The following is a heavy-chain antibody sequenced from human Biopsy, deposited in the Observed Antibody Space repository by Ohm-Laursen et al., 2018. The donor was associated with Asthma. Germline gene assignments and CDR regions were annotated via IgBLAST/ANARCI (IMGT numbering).Heavy chain of an antibody. J-gene: IGHJ4*02. Sequence: VASVKVSCKASGYTFISYAIHWVRQAPGQRLEWMGWINAGNGNTKYSQKLQGRVTMTTDTSTSTAYMELRSLRSDDTAVYYCARDGPVGAPSDYWGQGTLVTVSS. D-gene: IGHD1-26*01. CDR3: ARDGPVGAPSDY. CDR2: INAGNGNT. V-gene: IGHV1-3*01. CDR1: GYTFISYA.